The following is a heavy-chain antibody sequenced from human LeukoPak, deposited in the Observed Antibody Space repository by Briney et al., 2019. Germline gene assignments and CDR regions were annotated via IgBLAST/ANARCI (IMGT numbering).Heavy chain of an antibody. J-gene: IGHJ4*02. V-gene: IGHV4-34*01. CDR2: INHSGST. D-gene: IGHD4-17*01. Sequence: SETLSLTCAVYGGSFSGYYWSWIRQPPGKGLEWIGEINHSGSTNYIPSLKSRVTISVDTSKNQFSLKLSSVTAADTAVYYCARVIGGAADYWGQGTLVTVSS. CDR3: ARVIGGAADY. CDR1: GGSFSGYY.